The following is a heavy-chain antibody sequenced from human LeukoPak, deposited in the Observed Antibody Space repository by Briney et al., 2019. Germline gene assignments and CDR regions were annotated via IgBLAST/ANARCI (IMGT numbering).Heavy chain of an antibody. V-gene: IGHV3-33*08. J-gene: IGHJ4*02. CDR2: IWYGGSNK. D-gene: IGHD1-26*01. Sequence: GGSLRLSCAASGFTFSSYGMHWVRQAPGKGLEWVSVIWYGGSNKYYADSVKGRFTISRDNSKNTLYLQMNSLRAEDTAVYYCARESYIVGATHFDYWGQGTLVTVSS. CDR3: ARESYIVGATHFDY. CDR1: GFTFSSYG.